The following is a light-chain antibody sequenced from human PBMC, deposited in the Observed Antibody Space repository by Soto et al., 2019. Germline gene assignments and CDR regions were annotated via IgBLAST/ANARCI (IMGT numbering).Light chain of an antibody. CDR3: KQYHVFWT. Sequence: DIQMTHSPSILSASVLYIVTITFRSSQSVSSWLAWYQQRPGQAPKLLIYDASTLTSGVPSRFSGSGSGTEFTLTISRLQPEDFATYYCKQYHVFWTFGQGTKVDIK. V-gene: IGKV1-5*01. CDR1: QSVSSW. CDR2: DAS. J-gene: IGKJ1*01.